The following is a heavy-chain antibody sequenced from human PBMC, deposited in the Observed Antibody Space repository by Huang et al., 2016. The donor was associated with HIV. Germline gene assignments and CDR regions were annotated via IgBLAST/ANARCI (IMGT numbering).Heavy chain of an antibody. CDR3: ARDPRIQSWLNFFDY. D-gene: IGHD3-22*01. J-gene: IGHJ4*02. CDR2: INSDGGST. Sequence: EVQLVESGGGLVQPGGSLRLSCAASGFSISSYWMHWGRQAPGKGLVGVSRINSDGGSTSEADSVKGRFTISRDNAKNTLYLQMNRLLAEDTAVYYCARDPRIQSWLNFFDYWGQGTLVSVSS. V-gene: IGHV3-74*01. CDR1: GFSISSYW.